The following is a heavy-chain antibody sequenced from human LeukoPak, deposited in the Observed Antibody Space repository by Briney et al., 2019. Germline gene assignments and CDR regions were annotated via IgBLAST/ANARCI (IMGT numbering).Heavy chain of an antibody. Sequence: GGSLRLSCAASGLTFSSYSMNWVRQAPGKGLEWVSSISSSSSYIYYADSVKGRFTISRDNAKNSLYLQMNSLRAEDTAVYYCARDQLVVGRWGDGVDYWGRGTLVTVSS. D-gene: IGHD2-21*01. CDR1: GLTFSSYS. J-gene: IGHJ4*02. V-gene: IGHV3-21*01. CDR3: ARDQLVVGRWGDGVDY. CDR2: ISSSSSYI.